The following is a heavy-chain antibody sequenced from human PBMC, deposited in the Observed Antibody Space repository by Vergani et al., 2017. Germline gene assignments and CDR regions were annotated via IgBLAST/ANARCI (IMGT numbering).Heavy chain of an antibody. CDR3: AKANPRNSGYDYLYYYHAMDV. V-gene: IGHV3-23*04. Sequence: EVKLVESGGGLVQPGGSLRLSCAASGFTFNHYAMNWVRQAPGKGLEWVSGISGSGGSTYYAGSVKGRFTISRDSSKNTLYLQMNSLSAGDTAVYYCAKANPRNSGYDYLYYYHAMDVWGQGTTVTVSS. J-gene: IGHJ6*02. D-gene: IGHD5-12*01. CDR2: ISGSGGST. CDR1: GFTFNHYA.